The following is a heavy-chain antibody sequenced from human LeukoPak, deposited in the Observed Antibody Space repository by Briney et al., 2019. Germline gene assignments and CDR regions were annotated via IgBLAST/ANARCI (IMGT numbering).Heavy chain of an antibody. CDR3: TRHSGSYGDLYYFHMDV. CDR2: MNWNGGRR. Sequence: PGGSLRLSCVASGFTFEYYGMSWVRQVPGMGLEWVSGMNWNGGRRRYADSVKGRFTISRDNAKNSLFLEMHNLRVEDTAFYHCTRHSGSYGDLYYFHMDVWGKGTSVTVSS. V-gene: IGHV3-20*01. J-gene: IGHJ6*03. D-gene: IGHD1-26*01. CDR1: GFTFEYYG.